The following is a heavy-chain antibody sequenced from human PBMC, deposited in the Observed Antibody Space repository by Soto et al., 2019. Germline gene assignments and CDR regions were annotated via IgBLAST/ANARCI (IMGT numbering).Heavy chain of an antibody. CDR3: ARDLAGTTGGMDV. V-gene: IGHV1-18*01. CDR2: VSTFHGDT. J-gene: IGHJ6*02. D-gene: IGHD6-13*01. Sequence: QPQLVQSGGEVRKPGASVTVSCKASGYSFTDDGISWVRQAPGQGLEWMGWVSTFHGDTNSAQKLRDRLTLTTDASTTTAFLELRSLTSADTAVYYCARDLAGTTGGMDVWGQGTTVYVSS. CDR1: GYSFTDDG.